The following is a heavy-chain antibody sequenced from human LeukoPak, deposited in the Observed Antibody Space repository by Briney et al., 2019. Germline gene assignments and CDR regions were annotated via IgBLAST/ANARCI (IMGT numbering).Heavy chain of an antibody. Sequence: PGGSLRLSCAASGFTFSSYGMTWVRQAPGKGLEWVSYISSSSSTIYYADSVKGRFTISRDDAKNLLYLDMNSLRAEDTAVYYCARGHTAVTRHFDFWGQGTLVTVSS. J-gene: IGHJ4*02. CDR1: GFTFSSYG. CDR2: ISSSSSTI. CDR3: ARGHTAVTRHFDF. D-gene: IGHD4-17*01. V-gene: IGHV3-48*04.